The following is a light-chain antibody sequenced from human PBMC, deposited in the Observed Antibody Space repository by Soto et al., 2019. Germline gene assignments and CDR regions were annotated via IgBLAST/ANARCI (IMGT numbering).Light chain of an antibody. J-gene: IGKJ5*01. CDR3: MQSTQLPPT. Sequence: DVVMTQSPLSLPVTLGQPASISCRSSQSLVYSDGNAYLIWFHQKPGQSPQLLIYEVSTRVSGVPDRFSGSGSGTDFTLEISRVETDDVGIYYCMQSTQLPPTFGQGTRLEIK. CDR1: QSLVYSDGNAY. V-gene: IGKV2-30*01. CDR2: EVS.